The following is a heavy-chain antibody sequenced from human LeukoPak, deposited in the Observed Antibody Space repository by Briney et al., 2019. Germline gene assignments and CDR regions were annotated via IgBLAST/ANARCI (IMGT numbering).Heavy chain of an antibody. Sequence: ASVKVSCKASGYSFTAFYIHWLRQAPGQGLEWMGWIHPRSGDTNYAQKFQGRVTMTRDTSINTAYMDLNSLRSDDTAVYYCARDGEYGSGSYYRGCFDYWGPGALVTVSS. CDR1: GYSFTAFY. CDR2: IHPRSGDT. D-gene: IGHD3-10*01. J-gene: IGHJ4*02. V-gene: IGHV1-2*02. CDR3: ARDGEYGSGSYYRGCFDY.